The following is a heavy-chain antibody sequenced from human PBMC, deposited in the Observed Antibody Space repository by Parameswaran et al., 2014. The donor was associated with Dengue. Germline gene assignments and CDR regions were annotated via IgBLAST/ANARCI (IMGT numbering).Heavy chain of an antibody. Sequence: WIRQPPGKGLEWIGYIYYSGTTNYNPSLKSRVTISIDTSKNQFSLKLSSVTAADTAVYYCARVQKGGYTYGYLDYWGQGTLVTVSS. CDR3: ARVQKGGYTYGYLDY. CDR2: IYYSGTT. V-gene: IGHV4-59*01. J-gene: IGHJ4*02. D-gene: IGHD5-12*01.